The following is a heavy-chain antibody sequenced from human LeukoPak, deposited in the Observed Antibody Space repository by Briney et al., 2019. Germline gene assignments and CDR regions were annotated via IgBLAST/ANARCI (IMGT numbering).Heavy chain of an antibody. CDR2: IIPILGIA. CDR3: ARNYDSSGYYYYYYGMDV. Sequence: SVKVSCKASGGTFSSYTISWVRQAPGQGLEWMGRIIPILGIANYAQKFQGRVTITADKSTSTAYMELSSLRSEDTAVYYCARNYDSSGYYYYYYGMDVWGQGTTVTVSS. J-gene: IGHJ6*02. V-gene: IGHV1-69*02. D-gene: IGHD3-22*01. CDR1: GGTFSSYT.